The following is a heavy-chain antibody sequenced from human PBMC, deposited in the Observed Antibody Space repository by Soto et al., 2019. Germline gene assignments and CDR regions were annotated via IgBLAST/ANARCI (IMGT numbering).Heavy chain of an antibody. CDR2: VYYSGST. Sequence: SETLSLTCTVSGYSISSYYWSWIRQPPGKGLEWIGYVYYSGSTNYNPSLKSRVTISVDTSKNQFSLKLSSVTAADTAVYYCARDRDGNNYSNWFDPWGQGTLVTVS. CDR1: GYSISSYY. D-gene: IGHD3-10*01. CDR3: ARDRDGNNYSNWFDP. J-gene: IGHJ5*02. V-gene: IGHV4-59*01.